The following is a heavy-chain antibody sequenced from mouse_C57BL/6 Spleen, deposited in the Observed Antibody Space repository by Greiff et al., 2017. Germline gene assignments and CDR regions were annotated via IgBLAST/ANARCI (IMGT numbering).Heavy chain of an antibody. CDR2: IRNKANNHAT. V-gene: IGHV6-6*01. CDR3: HSHYYGSSRDYFDY. D-gene: IGHD1-1*01. CDR1: GFTFSDAW. Sequence: EVQGVESGGGLVQPGGSMKLSCAASGFTFSDAWMDWVRQSPEKGLEWVAEIRNKANNHATYYAESVKGRFTISRDDSKSSVYLQMNSLRAEDTGIYYCHSHYYGSSRDYFDYWGQGTTLTVSS. J-gene: IGHJ2*01.